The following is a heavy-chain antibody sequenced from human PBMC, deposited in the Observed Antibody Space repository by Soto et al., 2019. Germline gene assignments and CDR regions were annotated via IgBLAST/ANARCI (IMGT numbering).Heavy chain of an antibody. CDR1: GFSLNTRGVD. CDR2: IYWDDDK. D-gene: IGHD7-27*01. CDR3: AHSLWGSGGG. V-gene: IGHV2-5*02. Sequence: QITLKESGPALVKPTQTLTLTCTFSGFSLNTRGVDVGWIRQPPGKALEWLALIYWDDDKHYSPSLKSRLTITKDTSKNQVVLTMTSMDPVDTATYYCAHSLWGSGGGWGQGTLVTVSS. J-gene: IGHJ4*02.